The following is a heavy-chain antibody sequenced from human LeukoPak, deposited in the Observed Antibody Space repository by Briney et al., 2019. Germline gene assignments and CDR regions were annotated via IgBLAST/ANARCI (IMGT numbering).Heavy chain of an antibody. CDR1: GFDFSSYA. CDR3: AKDRRVVAATHFDY. J-gene: IGHJ4*02. D-gene: IGHD2-15*01. CDR2: ISGSGGST. Sequence: GGSLRLSCEASGFDFSSYAMSWVRQAPGKGLEWVSAISGSGGSTYYADSVKGRFTISRDNSKNTLYLQMNSLRAEDTAVYYCAKDRRVVAATHFDYWGQGTLVTVSS. V-gene: IGHV3-23*01.